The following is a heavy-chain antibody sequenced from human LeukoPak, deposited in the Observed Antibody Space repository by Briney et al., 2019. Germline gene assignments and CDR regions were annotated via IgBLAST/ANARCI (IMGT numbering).Heavy chain of an antibody. CDR2: IYYSGST. J-gene: IGHJ5*02. V-gene: IGHV4-59*08. CDR1: GGSISSYY. Sequence: KTSDTLSLTCTVSGGSISSYYWSWIRQPPGKGLEWIGYIYYSGSTNYNPSLKSRVTISVDTSKNQFSLKLSSVTAADTAVYYCARHVLGRWFDPWGQGTLVTVSS. CDR3: ARHVLGRWFDP.